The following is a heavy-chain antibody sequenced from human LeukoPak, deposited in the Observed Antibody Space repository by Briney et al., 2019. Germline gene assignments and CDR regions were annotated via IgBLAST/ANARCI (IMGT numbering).Heavy chain of an antibody. CDR3: ARGRYTSSPYFDY. D-gene: IGHD6-6*01. Sequence: PGGSLRLSCAASGXTFSSYDLHWVRQAPGKGLEWVAVIWYDGSNEYYADSVKGRFTISRDNSKNTLYLQMNSLRVDDTAVYYCARGRYTSSPYFDYWGQGALVTVSS. CDR2: IWYDGSNE. CDR1: GXTFSSYD. V-gene: IGHV3-33*01. J-gene: IGHJ4*02.